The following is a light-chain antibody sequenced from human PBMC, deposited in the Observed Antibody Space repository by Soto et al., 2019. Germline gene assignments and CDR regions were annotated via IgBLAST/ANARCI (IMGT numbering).Light chain of an antibody. V-gene: IGKV3-15*01. CDR2: GAS. CDR1: QSIANN. J-gene: IGKJ1*01. CDR3: QQYNDWPPWT. Sequence: EIVMTQSPASLSASPGERITLSYKASQSIANNLAWHQQKPGQAPRLLMYGASTRAADIPARFSGSGSGTEFSLTISSLQSEDFAIYYCQQYNDWPPWTFGQGTKVEIK.